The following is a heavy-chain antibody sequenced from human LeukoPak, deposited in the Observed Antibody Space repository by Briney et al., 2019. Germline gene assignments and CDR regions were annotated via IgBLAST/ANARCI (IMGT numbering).Heavy chain of an antibody. V-gene: IGHV3-23*01. J-gene: IGHJ4*02. CDR1: GFTFSNYG. CDR2: ISRSGTET. CDR3: AKKSPDSSGNPAYD. D-gene: IGHD4-23*01. Sequence: PGGSLRLSCAGAGFTFSNYGMSWVRQAPGMGLEWVSVISRSGTETYHADSVRGRFTISRDNAKNTLYLQMNSLRAEDTAVYYCAKKSPDSSGNPAYDWGQGTLVTVSS.